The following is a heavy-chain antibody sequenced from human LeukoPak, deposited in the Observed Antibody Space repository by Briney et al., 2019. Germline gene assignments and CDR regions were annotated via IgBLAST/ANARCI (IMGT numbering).Heavy chain of an antibody. CDR1: GFTFSSYA. CDR3: AKDLSITTVTTHPDPEPFDI. Sequence: QRGGSLRLSCAASGFTFSSYAMSWVRQAPGKGLEWVSAISGSGGSTYYADSVKGRFTISRDNSKNTLYLQMNSLRAEDTAVYYCAKDLSITTVTTHPDPEPFDIWGQGTMVTVSS. J-gene: IGHJ3*02. CDR2: ISGSGGST. V-gene: IGHV3-23*01. D-gene: IGHD4-17*01.